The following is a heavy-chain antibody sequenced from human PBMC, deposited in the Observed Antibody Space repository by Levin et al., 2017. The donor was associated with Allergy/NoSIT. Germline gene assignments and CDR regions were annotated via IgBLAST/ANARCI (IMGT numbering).Heavy chain of an antibody. CDR2: MNPNSGNT. Sequence: ASVKVSCKASGYTFTSYDINWVRQATGQGLEWMGWMNPNSGNTGYAQKFQGRVTMTRNTSISTAYMELSSLRSEDTAVYYCARGKTYYYDSSGYLGNDYWGQGTLVTVSS. V-gene: IGHV1-8*01. D-gene: IGHD3-22*01. J-gene: IGHJ4*02. CDR3: ARGKTYYYDSSGYLGNDY. CDR1: GYTFTSYD.